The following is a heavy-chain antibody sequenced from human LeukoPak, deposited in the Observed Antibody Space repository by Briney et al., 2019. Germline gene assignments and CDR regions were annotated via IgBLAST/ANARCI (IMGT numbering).Heavy chain of an antibody. CDR1: GFTFSSYA. Sequence: SGGSLRLSCAASGFTFSSYAMSWVRQAPGKGLEWVSAISGSGGSTCYADSVKGRFTISRDNSKNTLYLQMNSLRAEDTAVYYCAKGGFRAIIRYYFDYWGQGTLVTVSS. J-gene: IGHJ4*02. D-gene: IGHD3-10*01. V-gene: IGHV3-23*01. CDR2: ISGSGGST. CDR3: AKGGFRAIIRYYFDY.